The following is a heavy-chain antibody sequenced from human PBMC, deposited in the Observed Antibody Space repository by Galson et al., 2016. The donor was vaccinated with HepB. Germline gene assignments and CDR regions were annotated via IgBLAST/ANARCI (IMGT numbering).Heavy chain of an antibody. CDR3: ARAPLTSYYYGSGRDPTFDN. CDR1: GFMFGSFA. D-gene: IGHD3-10*01. CDR2: ISAYSGET. Sequence: SVKVSCKASGFMFGSFAFSWVRQTPGQGLEWMGWISAYSGETKYVEKFQGRLTMTTNTSTTTAYMDLRSLTSDDTAAYFCARAPLTSYYYGSGRDPTFDNWGQGTLVTVS. V-gene: IGHV1-18*04. J-gene: IGHJ4*02.